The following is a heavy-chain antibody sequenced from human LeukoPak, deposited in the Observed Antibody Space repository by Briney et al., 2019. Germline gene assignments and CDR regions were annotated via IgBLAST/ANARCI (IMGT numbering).Heavy chain of an antibody. CDR2: ISGSGVST. CDR3: AKAIMTTVTDFDY. J-gene: IGHJ4*02. V-gene: IGHV3-23*01. Sequence: GGPLRLSCAASGFTFSSYAMSWVRQAPGKGLEWVSAISGSGVSTYYADSVKGRFTISRGNSKNTLYLQMNSLRAEDTAVYYCAKAIMTTVTDFDYWGQGTLVTVSS. CDR1: GFTFSSYA. D-gene: IGHD4-17*01.